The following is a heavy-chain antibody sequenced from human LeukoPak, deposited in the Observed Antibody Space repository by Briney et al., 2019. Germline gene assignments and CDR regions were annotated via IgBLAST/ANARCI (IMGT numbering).Heavy chain of an antibody. CDR3: ARDSITGFDY. V-gene: IGHV3-7*01. CDR2: IKRDGSEK. D-gene: IGHD1-20*01. Sequence: SGGSLRLSCAAFRFTFSNYWMSWVRQAPGKGLEWVANIKRDGSEKYYVDSVKGRFTISRDNAKNSLYLQMNSLRVEDTAVYYCARDSITGFDYWGQGTLVTVSS. CDR1: RFTFSNYW. J-gene: IGHJ4*02.